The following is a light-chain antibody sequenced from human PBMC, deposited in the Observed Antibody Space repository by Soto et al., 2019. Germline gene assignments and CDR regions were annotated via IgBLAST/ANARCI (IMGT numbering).Light chain of an antibody. Sequence: EIEMTQSPATLSASPGERATLSCRASQSVSTKLAWYQQKPGQAPRLLIYDASIRATGIPDRFIGSGSGTEFTLTITGLQSEDFAVYYCQRYSDWPPWTFGQGTKVEIK. J-gene: IGKJ1*01. CDR2: DAS. V-gene: IGKV3-15*01. CDR3: QRYSDWPPWT. CDR1: QSVSTK.